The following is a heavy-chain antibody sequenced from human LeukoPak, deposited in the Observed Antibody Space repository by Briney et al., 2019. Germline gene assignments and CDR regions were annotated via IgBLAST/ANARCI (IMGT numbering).Heavy chain of an antibody. CDR1: GFTASSNY. CDR2: IYSDDRT. D-gene: IGHD2-8*01. V-gene: IGHV3-53*04. CDR3: AREVMAKRRAFDI. Sequence: GGPLRPSCAASGFTASSNYMSWVRQAPGKGLEGVSVIYSDDRTYYADSVKGRFTISRHTSKKTLYLQMNSPRAEDTAVYYCAREVMAKRRAFDIWGQGTVVTVSS. J-gene: IGHJ3*02.